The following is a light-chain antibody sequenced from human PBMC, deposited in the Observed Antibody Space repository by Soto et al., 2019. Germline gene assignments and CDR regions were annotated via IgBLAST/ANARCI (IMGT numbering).Light chain of an antibody. CDR2: ATS. Sequence: IQMTQSPSSLSASVGDRVTITCRASNTVSTSLNWYQQKPGKAPKLLISATSTLLSGVPSRFSGSGSGTDFTLTISSLEPEDFATYYCQQSNGTPTFGGGTKVEIK. V-gene: IGKV1-39*01. CDR3: QQSNGTPT. J-gene: IGKJ4*01. CDR1: NTVSTS.